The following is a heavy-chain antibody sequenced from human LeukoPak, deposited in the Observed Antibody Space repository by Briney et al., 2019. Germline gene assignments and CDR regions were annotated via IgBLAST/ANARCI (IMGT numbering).Heavy chain of an antibody. CDR1: GDFITAYY. V-gene: IGHV4-59*01. CDR2: VYYSGST. Sequence: SETLSLTCTVSGDFITAYYWSWIRQPPGEGLEWIGYVYYSGSTEYNPSLRSRVTISLEMSKHQFSLNLSSVTAADTAVYYCAREIPASGYQLPLFDYWGQGTLVTVSS. D-gene: IGHD2-2*01. J-gene: IGHJ4*02. CDR3: AREIPASGYQLPLFDY.